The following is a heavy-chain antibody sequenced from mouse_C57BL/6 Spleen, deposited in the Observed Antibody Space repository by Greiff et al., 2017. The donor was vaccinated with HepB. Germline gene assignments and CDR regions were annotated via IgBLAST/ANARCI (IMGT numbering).Heavy chain of an antibody. Sequence: EVRLVESGGGLVKPGGSLKLSCAASGFTFSDYGMHWVRQAPEKGLEWVAYISSGSSTIYYADTVKGRFTISRDNAKNTMFLQMTSLRSEDTAMYYCARGDGSSYQVAYWGQGTLVTVSA. J-gene: IGHJ3*01. D-gene: IGHD1-1*01. CDR3: ARGDGSSYQVAY. CDR1: GFTFSDYG. V-gene: IGHV5-17*01. CDR2: ISSGSSTI.